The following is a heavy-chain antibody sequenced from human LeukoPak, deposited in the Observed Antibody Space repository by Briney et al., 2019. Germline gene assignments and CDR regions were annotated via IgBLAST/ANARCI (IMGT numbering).Heavy chain of an antibody. V-gene: IGHV3-53*01. J-gene: IGHJ4*02. D-gene: IGHD5-18*01. CDR2: IYSGGST. CDR3: ARESSTAMVTYDY. CDR1: GFTVSSNY. Sequence: GGSLRLSCAASGFTVSSNYMSWVRQAPGKGLEWVSVIYSGGSTYYADSVKGRFTISRDNSKNTLYLQMNSLRAEDTAVYYCARESSTAMVTYDYWGQGTLVTVSS.